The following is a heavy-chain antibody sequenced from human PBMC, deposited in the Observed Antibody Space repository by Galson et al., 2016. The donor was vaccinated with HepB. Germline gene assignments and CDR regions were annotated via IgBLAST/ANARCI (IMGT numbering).Heavy chain of an antibody. CDR2: INPISGGT. J-gene: IGHJ4*02. V-gene: IGHV1-2*04. Sequence: GYTFTGYYMHWVRQAPGQGLEWMGWINPISGGTSYAQKFQGWVTMTRETSISTAYMELRRLRSDDTAVYYCARGPRTYYDFWTGLEGYWGQGTLVTVSS. D-gene: IGHD3-3*01. CDR3: ARGPRTYYDFWTGLEGY. CDR1: GYTFTGYY.